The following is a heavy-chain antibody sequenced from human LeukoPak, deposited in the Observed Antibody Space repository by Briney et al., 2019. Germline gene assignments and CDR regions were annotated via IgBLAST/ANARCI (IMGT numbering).Heavy chain of an antibody. CDR2: IKSKTDGGTT. CDR1: GFTFSNAW. D-gene: IGHD3-10*01. J-gene: IGHJ4*02. V-gene: IGHV3-15*01. Sequence: TGGSLRLSCAASGFTFSNAWMSWVRQAPGKGLEWVGRIKSKTDGGTTDYAAPVKGRFTISRDDSKNTLYLQMNSLKPEDTAVYYCTKMISSASDYWGQGTLVTVSS. CDR3: TKMISSASDY.